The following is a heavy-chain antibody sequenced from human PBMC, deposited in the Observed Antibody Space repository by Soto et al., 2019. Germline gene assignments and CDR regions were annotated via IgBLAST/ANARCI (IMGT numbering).Heavy chain of an antibody. J-gene: IGHJ5*02. D-gene: IGHD2-15*01. Sequence: SETLSLTCTVSGGSISSGGYYWSWIRQHPGKGLEWIGYIYYSGSTYYNPSLKSRVTISVDTSKNQFSLKLSSVTAADTAVYYCARGGEGGWFDPWGQGTLVTVSS. CDR3: ARGGEGGWFDP. V-gene: IGHV4-31*03. CDR1: GGSISSGGYY. CDR2: IYYSGST.